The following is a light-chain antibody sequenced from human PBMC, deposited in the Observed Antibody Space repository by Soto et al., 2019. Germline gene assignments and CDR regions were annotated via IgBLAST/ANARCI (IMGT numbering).Light chain of an antibody. V-gene: IGKV3-11*01. Sequence: EIGLTQSPATLSLSPGERATLSCRAIQSFSSYLAWYQQKPGQAPRLLIYDASNRATGIPARFSGSGSGTDFTLTISSLEPEDFAVYYCQQRSNWPLTFGGGTKVDIK. CDR1: QSFSSY. CDR3: QQRSNWPLT. J-gene: IGKJ4*01. CDR2: DAS.